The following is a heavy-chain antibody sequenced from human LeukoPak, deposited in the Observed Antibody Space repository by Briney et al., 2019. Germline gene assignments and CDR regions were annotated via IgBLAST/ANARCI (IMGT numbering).Heavy chain of an antibody. Sequence: ASETLSLTCAVYGGSFSGYYWSWIRQPPGKGLEWIGEINHSGSTNYNPSLKSRVTISVDTSKNQFSLKLSSVTAADTAVYYCARVSWFPGTSYYYMDVWGKGTTVTVSS. V-gene: IGHV4-34*01. J-gene: IGHJ6*03. D-gene: IGHD1-1*01. CDR3: ARVSWFPGTSYYYMDV. CDR1: GGSFSGYY. CDR2: INHSGST.